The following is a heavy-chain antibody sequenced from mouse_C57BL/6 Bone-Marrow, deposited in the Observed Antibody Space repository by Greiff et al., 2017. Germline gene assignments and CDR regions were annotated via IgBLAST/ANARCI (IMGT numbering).Heavy chain of an antibody. CDR2: INPYNGGT. D-gene: IGHD2-3*01. CDR1: GYTFTDYY. CDR3: ARGDGYYGDFDV. J-gene: IGHJ1*03. Sequence: LVEPGASVKMSCKASGYTFTDYYMNWVKQSHGKSLEWIGVINPYNGGTSYNQKFKGKATLTVDKSSSTAYMELHSLTSEDSAVYYCARGDGYYGDFDVWGTGTTVTVSS. V-gene: IGHV1-19*01.